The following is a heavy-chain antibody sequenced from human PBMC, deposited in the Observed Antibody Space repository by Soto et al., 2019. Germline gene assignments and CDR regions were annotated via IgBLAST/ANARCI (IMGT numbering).Heavy chain of an antibody. Sequence: SETLSLTCTVSGGSISSGGYYWSWIRQHPGKGLEWIGYRYYSGETNYNPSLKSRVTISVDTSENQFSLKVTSVTAADTAVYYCARASEGTPNFDYWGQGTLVTVSS. CDR1: GGSISSGGYY. CDR3: ARASEGTPNFDY. D-gene: IGHD1-1*01. V-gene: IGHV4-61*08. J-gene: IGHJ4*02. CDR2: RYYSGET.